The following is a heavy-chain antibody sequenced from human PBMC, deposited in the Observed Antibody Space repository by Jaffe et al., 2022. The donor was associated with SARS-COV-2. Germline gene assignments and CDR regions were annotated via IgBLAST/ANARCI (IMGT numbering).Heavy chain of an antibody. CDR2: IWYDGSNK. Sequence: QVQLVESGGGVVQPGRSLRLSCAASGFTFSSYGMHWVRQAPGKGLEWVAVIWYDGSNKYYADSVKGRFTISRDNSKNTLYLQMNSLRAEDTAVYYCARDASGSYSHYFDYWGQGTLVTVSS. D-gene: IGHD1-26*01. V-gene: IGHV3-33*01. J-gene: IGHJ4*02. CDR3: ARDASGSYSHYFDY. CDR1: GFTFSSYG.